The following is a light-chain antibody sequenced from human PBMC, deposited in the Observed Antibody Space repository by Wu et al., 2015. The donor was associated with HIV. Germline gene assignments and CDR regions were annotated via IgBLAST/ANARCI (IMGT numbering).Light chain of an antibody. CDR3: QQYERTPPWT. CDR2: GAS. V-gene: IGKV3-20*01. J-gene: IGKJ1*01. CDR1: QSVSSPY. Sequence: EIVLTQSPATLSLSPGERATLSCKTSQSVSSPYLAWYQQKPGQAPRLLIYGASNRATGIPDRFSGSGSGTDFTLTISRLEPEDFAMYYCQQYERTPPWTFGQGTKVEIK.